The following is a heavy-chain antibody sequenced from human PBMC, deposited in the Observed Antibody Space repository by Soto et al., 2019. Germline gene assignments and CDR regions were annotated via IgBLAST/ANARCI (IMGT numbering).Heavy chain of an antibody. Sequence: KVSCKASGGTFSSYTISWVRQAPGQGLEWMGRIIPILGIANYAQKFQGRVTITADKSTSTAYMELSSLRSEDTAVYYCARDGGPIEAPGQWEPSVGYFDYWG. J-gene: IGHJ4*01. CDR2: IIPILGIA. CDR1: GGTFSSYT. CDR3: ARDGGPIEAPGQWEPSVGYFDY. D-gene: IGHD1-26*01. V-gene: IGHV1-69*04.